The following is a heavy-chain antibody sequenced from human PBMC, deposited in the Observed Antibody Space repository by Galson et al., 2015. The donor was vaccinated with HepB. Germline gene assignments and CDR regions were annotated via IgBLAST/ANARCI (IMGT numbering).Heavy chain of an antibody. CDR2: IKQDGSEQ. CDR1: GFTFSTYW. CDR3: VVGQWLSTGHFDY. V-gene: IGHV3-7*03. D-gene: IGHD3-22*01. J-gene: IGHJ4*02. Sequence: SLRLSCATSGFTFSTYWMSWVRQAPAKGLEWVACIKQDGSEQYYVGSVKGRFTISRDNAKNSLYLQMNNLRAEDTAVYYCVVGQWLSTGHFDYWGQGILATVSS.